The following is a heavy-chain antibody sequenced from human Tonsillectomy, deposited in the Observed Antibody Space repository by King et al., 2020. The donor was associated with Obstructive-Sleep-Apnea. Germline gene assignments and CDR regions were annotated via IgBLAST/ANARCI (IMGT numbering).Heavy chain of an antibody. J-gene: IGHJ6*02. CDR2: INSDGSST. Sequence: VQLVESGGGLVQPGGSLRLSCAASGFTFSSYWMFWVRQTPGKGLVWVSRINSDGSSTSHADSVKGRFTISRDNAKNTRYLQMNSLRAEDTAVYYCAKTPYRYYGLDVWGQGTTLTVSS. D-gene: IGHD3-16*02. V-gene: IGHV3-74*01. CDR1: GFTFSSYW. CDR3: AKTPYRYYGLDV.